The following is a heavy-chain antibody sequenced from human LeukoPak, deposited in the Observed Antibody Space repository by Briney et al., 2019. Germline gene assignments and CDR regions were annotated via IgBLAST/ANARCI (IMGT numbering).Heavy chain of an antibody. Sequence: SETLSLTCTVSGGSISSGGYYWGWIRQPPGQGLEWIGSIYYSGSTYYNPSLKSRVTISVDTSKNQFSLKLSSVTAADTAVYYCARKVLDYYDSSGYYSNRFDYWGQGTLVTVSS. J-gene: IGHJ4*02. CDR2: IYYSGST. D-gene: IGHD3-22*01. V-gene: IGHV4-39*01. CDR1: GGSISSGGYY. CDR3: ARKVLDYYDSSGYYSNRFDY.